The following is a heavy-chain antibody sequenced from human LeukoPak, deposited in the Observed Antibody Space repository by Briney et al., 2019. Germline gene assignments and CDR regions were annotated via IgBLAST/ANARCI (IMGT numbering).Heavy chain of an antibody. CDR3: ARDRDYYGSGSPELDAFDI. V-gene: IGHV4-61*02. Sequence: SQTLSLTCTVSGGSISSGSYYWSWIRQPAGKGLEWIGRIYTSGSTNYNPSLKSRVTISVDTSKNQFSLKLSSVTAADTAVYYCARDRDYYGSGSPELDAFDIWGQGTMVTVSS. CDR1: GGSISSGSYY. CDR2: IYTSGST. J-gene: IGHJ3*02. D-gene: IGHD3-10*01.